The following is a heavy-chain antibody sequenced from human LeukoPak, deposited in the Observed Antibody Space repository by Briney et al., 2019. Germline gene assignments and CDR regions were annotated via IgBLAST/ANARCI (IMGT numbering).Heavy chain of an antibody. V-gene: IGHV4-30-4*01. J-gene: IGHJ6*02. CDR3: ARFAAAAADYYYGLDV. D-gene: IGHD6-13*01. Sequence: ASETLSLTCTVSGGSINSGDSYWSWLRRSPGKGLEWIGYIYYSGSTYYNPSLKSRISISVDTSKNYFSLRLSSVTAADTAVYYCARFAAAAADYYYGLDVWGQGTTVTVSS. CDR2: IYYSGST. CDR1: GGSINSGDSY.